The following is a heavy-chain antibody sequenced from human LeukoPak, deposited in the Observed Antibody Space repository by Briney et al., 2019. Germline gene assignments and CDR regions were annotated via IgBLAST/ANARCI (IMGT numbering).Heavy chain of an antibody. J-gene: IGHJ4*02. Sequence: SETLSLTCTVSGGSIISSNDYWGWIRQPPGKGLEWIGNIYYSGSTYYKPSLKTRVTISVDTSKNQFSLKLTSVTAADTAVYYCARHASVDGNWPRPLDYWGQGSLVTVSS. D-gene: IGHD6-19*01. CDR2: IYYSGST. CDR1: GGSIISSNDY. V-gene: IGHV4-39*01. CDR3: ARHASVDGNWPRPLDY.